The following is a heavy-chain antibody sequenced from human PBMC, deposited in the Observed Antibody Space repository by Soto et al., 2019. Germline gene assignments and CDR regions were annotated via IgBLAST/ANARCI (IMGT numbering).Heavy chain of an antibody. CDR1: GGTFSSYA. V-gene: IGHV1-69*12. CDR3: AGEGASSSWYGGFDY. Sequence: QVQLVQSGAEVKKPGSSVKVSCKASGGTFSSYAISWVRQAPGQGLEWMGGIIPMFGTANYAQKFQGRITTTGDDSTSTAHMELSSLRSEGTGVYYCAGEGASSSWYGGFDYWGQGTLVTVSS. CDR2: IIPMFGTA. D-gene: IGHD6-13*01. J-gene: IGHJ4*02.